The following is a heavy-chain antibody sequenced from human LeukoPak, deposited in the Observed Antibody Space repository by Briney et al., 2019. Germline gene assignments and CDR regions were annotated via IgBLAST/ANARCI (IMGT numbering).Heavy chain of an antibody. J-gene: IGHJ4*02. V-gene: IGHV3-48*02. Sequence: GGPLRLFCRASGFTFSSYAMNWARHAPGEGLEWLSYISSSSSSIYYADSVKGRFTISRDNGENSLYLQMNNVRDEDTAVYYCARGGSRCFDSWGQGTLVTVSS. CDR1: GFTFSSYA. CDR2: ISSSSSSI. D-gene: IGHD6-13*01. CDR3: ARGGSRCFDS.